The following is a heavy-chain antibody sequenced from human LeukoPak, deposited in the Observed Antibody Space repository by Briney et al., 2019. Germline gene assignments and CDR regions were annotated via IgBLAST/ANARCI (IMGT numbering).Heavy chain of an antibody. D-gene: IGHD1-26*01. CDR3: ARGDIVGATYDY. CDR2: IYYSGST. CDR1: GGSISSYY. Sequence: PSETLSLTCTVSGGSISSYYWSWIRQPPGKGLEWIGYIYYSGSTNYNPSLKSRVTISVDTSKNQFSLKLSSVTAADTAVYYCARGDIVGATYDYWGQGTLVTVSS. J-gene: IGHJ4*02. V-gene: IGHV4-59*01.